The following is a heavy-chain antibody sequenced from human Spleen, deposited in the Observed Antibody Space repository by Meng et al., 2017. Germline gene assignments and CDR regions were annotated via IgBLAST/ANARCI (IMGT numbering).Heavy chain of an antibody. CDR3: AREVDYNGSGSFVAFDI. V-gene: IGHV3-11*04. Sequence: GGSLRLSCAASGFSFNDYYMSWIRQAPGKGLEWVSYISGRGTTMDYADSVKGRFTISRDNGKKSLYLQMNSLRAEDAAVYYCAREVDYNGSGSFVAFDIWGQGTMVTVSS. CDR1: GFSFNDYY. J-gene: IGHJ3*02. CDR2: ISGRGTTM. D-gene: IGHD3-10*01.